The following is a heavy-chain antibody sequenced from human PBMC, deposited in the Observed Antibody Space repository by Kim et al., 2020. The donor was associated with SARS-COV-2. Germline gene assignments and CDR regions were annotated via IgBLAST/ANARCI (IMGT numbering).Heavy chain of an antibody. Sequence: SETLSLTCAVYGGSFSGYYWSWIRQPPGKGLEWIGEINHSGSTNYNPSLKSRVTISVDTSKNQFSLKLSSVTAADTAVYYCARGRLMVRGKNWFDPWGQGTLVTVSS. CDR3: ARGRLMVRGKNWFDP. J-gene: IGHJ5*02. V-gene: IGHV4-34*01. CDR2: INHSGST. D-gene: IGHD3-10*01. CDR1: GGSFSGYY.